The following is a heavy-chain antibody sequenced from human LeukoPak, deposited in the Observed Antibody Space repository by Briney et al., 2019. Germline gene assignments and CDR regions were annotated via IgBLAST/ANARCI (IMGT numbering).Heavy chain of an antibody. CDR3: ARVELAQSPFDS. Sequence: GGSLRLSCAASGFTFSTYSMNWVRQAPGKGLEWVSSISSSSSYIYYADSVKGRFTISRDNAKNSLYLQTNSLRAEDTAVYYCARVELAQSPFDSWGQGTLVTVSS. CDR1: GFTFSTYS. V-gene: IGHV3-21*01. D-gene: IGHD6-6*01. J-gene: IGHJ4*02. CDR2: ISSSSSYI.